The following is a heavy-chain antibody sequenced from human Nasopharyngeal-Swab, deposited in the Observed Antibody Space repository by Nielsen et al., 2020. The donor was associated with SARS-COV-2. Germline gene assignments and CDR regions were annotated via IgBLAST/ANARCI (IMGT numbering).Heavy chain of an antibody. CDR1: GFTFDTYA. V-gene: IGHV3-64*01. D-gene: IGHD6-19*01. Sequence: GGSLRLSCAASGFTFDTYAMHWVRQAPGKGLEFVSSILGDGIATQYASSVKGRFTISRDNSKNTLYLQMGSLRDEDMAVYYCTRDRDGGWSFDSWGQGTLVTVSS. CDR3: TRDRDGGWSFDS. J-gene: IGHJ4*02. CDR2: ILGDGIAT.